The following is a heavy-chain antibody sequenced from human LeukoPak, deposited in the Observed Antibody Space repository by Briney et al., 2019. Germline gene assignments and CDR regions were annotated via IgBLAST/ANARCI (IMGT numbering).Heavy chain of an antibody. V-gene: IGHV3-30*04. J-gene: IGHJ6*02. D-gene: IGHD2-15*01. CDR3: ARDLVVAAPYSGYYGMDV. Sequence: GGSLRLSCAASGFTFSSYAMSWVRQAPGKGLEWVAVISYDGSNKYYADSVKGRFTISRDNSKNTLYLQMNSLRAEDTAVYYCARDLVVAAPYSGYYGMDVWGQGTTVTVSS. CDR2: ISYDGSNK. CDR1: GFTFSSYA.